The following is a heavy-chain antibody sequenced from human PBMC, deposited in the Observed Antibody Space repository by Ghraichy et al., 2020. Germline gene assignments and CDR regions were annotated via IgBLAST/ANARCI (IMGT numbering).Heavy chain of an antibody. V-gene: IGHV3-30*18. CDR1: GFTFSSSA. Sequence: GGSLRLSCSASGFTFSSSAMHWVRQAPGKGLEWVAVISYEGSKKYYADSVKGRFTISRDNSKNTLHLQMDSLGAEDTALYYCAKDYCSSTSCYFVFGSGGYGMDVWGQGTTVTVS. J-gene: IGHJ6*02. D-gene: IGHD2-2*01. CDR3: AKDYCSSTSCYFVFGSGGYGMDV. CDR2: ISYEGSKK.